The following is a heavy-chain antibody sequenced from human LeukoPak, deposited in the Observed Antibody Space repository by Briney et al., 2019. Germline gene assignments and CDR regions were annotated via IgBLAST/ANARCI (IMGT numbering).Heavy chain of an antibody. Sequence: GGSLRLSCAASGFTFSSYSMHWVRQAPGTGLEHVAAISSNGATAYYADSVKDRFSLSRDNSKNTLYLQMGSLRAEDMAIYYCVRERNGHYLHDPFDIWGRGTRVTVSS. CDR2: ISSNGATA. D-gene: IGHD3-22*01. CDR1: GFTFSSYS. V-gene: IGHV3-64*02. J-gene: IGHJ3*02. CDR3: VRERNGHYLHDPFDI.